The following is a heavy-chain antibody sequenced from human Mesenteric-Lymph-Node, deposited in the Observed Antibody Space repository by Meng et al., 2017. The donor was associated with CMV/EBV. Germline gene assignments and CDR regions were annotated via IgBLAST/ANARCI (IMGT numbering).Heavy chain of an antibody. Sequence: SSAPVGSHSSRSAFWRWLRQPPGKGLECIGYIFSRGSTNYIPSLKSRVTISVDTSKNRFSLKLSAVTAADTAVYYCARDQLEGRFDPWGQGTLVTVSS. V-gene: IGHV4-61*01. CDR3: ARDQLEGRFDP. CDR2: IFSRGST. D-gene: IGHD1-1*01. CDR1: VGSHSSRSAF. J-gene: IGHJ5*02.